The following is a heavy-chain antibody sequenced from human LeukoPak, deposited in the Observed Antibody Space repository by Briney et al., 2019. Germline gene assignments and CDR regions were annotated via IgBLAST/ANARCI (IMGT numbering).Heavy chain of an antibody. V-gene: IGHV5-51*01. J-gene: IGHJ5*02. CDR2: IYPGDSDT. Sequence: GAAPQTSSQGAGCRFTSYWIGWGRQMPGKGLGWVWIIYPGDSDTRDSPSFQGQVTISADKSISTAYLQWSSLKASDTAMYYCARRETTVNHSWFDPWGQGTLVSVSS. CDR1: GCRFTSYW. CDR3: ARRETTVNHSWFDP. D-gene: IGHD4-17*01.